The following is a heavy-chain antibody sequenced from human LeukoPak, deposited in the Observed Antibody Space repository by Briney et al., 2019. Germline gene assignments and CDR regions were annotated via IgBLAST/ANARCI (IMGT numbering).Heavy chain of an antibody. D-gene: IGHD2-15*01. CDR3: AKYCSGGNCYSGLY. CDR2: FRSSGGST. J-gene: IGHJ4*02. V-gene: IGHV3-23*01. Sequence: GGSLRLSCAASGFTFSSYAMTWVRQAREKGLEWVSTFRSSGGSTYYADSVKGRFTISRGSSKNTLFLQMNSLRAEDTAVYYCAKYCSGGNCYSGLYWGQGTLVTVSS. CDR1: GFTFSSYA.